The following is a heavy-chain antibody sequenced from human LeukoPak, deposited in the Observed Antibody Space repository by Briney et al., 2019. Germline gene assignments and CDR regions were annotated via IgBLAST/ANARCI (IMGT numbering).Heavy chain of an antibody. V-gene: IGHV1-69*01. CDR2: IIPIFGTA. Sequence: SVKVSCKASGGTFSSYGISWVRQAPGQGLEWMGGIIPIFGTANYAQKFQGRVTFTADESTSTAYMELSSLRSEDTAVYYCARLDEYSSSSRYYGMDVWGQGTTVTVSS. J-gene: IGHJ6*02. CDR1: GGTFSSYG. D-gene: IGHD6-6*01. CDR3: ARLDEYSSSSRYYGMDV.